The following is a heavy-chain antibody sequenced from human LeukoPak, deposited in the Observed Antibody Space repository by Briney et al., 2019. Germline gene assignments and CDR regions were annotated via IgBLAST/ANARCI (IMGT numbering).Heavy chain of an antibody. V-gene: IGHV4-59*11. CDR1: GGSMSSHY. Sequence: SETLSLTCTVSGGSMSSHYWYWIRQSPGKGLEWIGYIYDSGSTNYNPSLKNRVTISVDTSKNQFSLKLSSVTAADTALYYCARDLGRYYGDYVFDPWGQGTLVIVSS. CDR3: ARDLGRYYGDYVFDP. J-gene: IGHJ5*02. D-gene: IGHD4-17*01. CDR2: IYDSGST.